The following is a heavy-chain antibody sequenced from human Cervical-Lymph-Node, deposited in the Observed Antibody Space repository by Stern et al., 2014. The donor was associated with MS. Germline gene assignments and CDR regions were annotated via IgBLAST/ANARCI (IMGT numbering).Heavy chain of an antibody. CDR3: ARQELWEWGYYYGMDV. V-gene: IGHV1-3*01. CDR2: INAGNGNT. J-gene: IGHJ6*02. Sequence: QVQLVQSGAEVKKPGASVKVSCKASGYTFTSYAMHWVRQAPGQRLEWMGWINAGNGNTKYSQKFQGRVTITRDTSASTAYMELSSLRSEDTAVYYCARQELWEWGYYYGMDVWGQGTTVTVSS. D-gene: IGHD3-3*01. CDR1: GYTFTSYA.